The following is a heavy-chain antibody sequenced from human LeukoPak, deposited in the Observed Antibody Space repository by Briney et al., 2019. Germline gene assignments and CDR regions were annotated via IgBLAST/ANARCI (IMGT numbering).Heavy chain of an antibody. CDR2: IYHSGST. CDR3: ARVTQLWTLYYFDY. CDR1: GGSISSSNW. Sequence: SETLSLTCAVSGGSISSSNWWSWVRQPPGKGLEWIGEIYHSGSTNYNPSLKSRVTISVDKSKNQFSLKLSSVTAADTAVYYCARVTQLWTLYYFDYWGQGTLVTVSS. D-gene: IGHD7-27*01. V-gene: IGHV4-4*02. J-gene: IGHJ4*02.